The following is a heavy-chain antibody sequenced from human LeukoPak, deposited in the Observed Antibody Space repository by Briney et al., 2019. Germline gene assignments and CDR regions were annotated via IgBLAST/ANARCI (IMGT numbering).Heavy chain of an antibody. CDR2: INPNSGFT. D-gene: IGHD2-2*01. CDR3: ARLADCSSSSCRSFDY. CDR1: GYPFTGYY. Sequence: ASVKVSCKASGYPFTGYYLHWVRQAPGQGLEWMGWINPNSGFTNYAQKFQGRVTTTRDTSISTAYMELSRLRSDDTAVYYCARLADCSSSSCRSFDYWGQGTLVTVSS. V-gene: IGHV1-2*02. J-gene: IGHJ4*02.